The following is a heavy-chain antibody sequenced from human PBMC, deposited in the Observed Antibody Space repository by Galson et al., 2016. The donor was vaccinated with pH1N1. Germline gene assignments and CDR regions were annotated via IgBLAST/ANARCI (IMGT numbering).Heavy chain of an antibody. CDR2: IGAYNGHT. V-gene: IGHV1-18*01. J-gene: IGHJ6*02. CDR3: AREGYSHSDTYYFGMDV. Sequence: SVKVSCKASGGTFSNSAISWVRQAPGQGLEWMGWIGAYNGHTNYAQKVQGRVTMTADTSTSTAYMELRSLRSDDTAVYYCAREGYSHSDTYYFGMDVWGQGTTVTVSS. CDR1: GGTFSNSA. D-gene: IGHD5-12*01.